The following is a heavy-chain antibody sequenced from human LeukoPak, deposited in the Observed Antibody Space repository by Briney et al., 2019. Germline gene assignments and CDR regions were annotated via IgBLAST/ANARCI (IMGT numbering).Heavy chain of an antibody. CDR2: IYPGDSDT. CDR3: ARQDSRDSSAYLDY. J-gene: IGHJ4*02. D-gene: IGHD6-13*01. Sequence: GESLKISCKGYGYSFARYWIAWVRLMPGKGLEWMGIIYPGDSDTRYSPSFQGQVTISADKSISTAYLQWSSLKASDTAMYYCARQDSRDSSAYLDYWGQGTLVTVSS. CDR1: GYSFARYW. V-gene: IGHV5-51*01.